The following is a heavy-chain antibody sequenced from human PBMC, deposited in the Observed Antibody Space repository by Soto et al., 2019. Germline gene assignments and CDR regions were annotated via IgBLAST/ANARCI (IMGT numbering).Heavy chain of an antibody. CDR1: GGTFSSYA. CDR2: VIPPFGTT. Sequence: QVQVVQSGAEVKKPGSSVKVSCKASGGTFSSYAISWVRQAPGQGLEWMGGVIPPFGTTNYAQRFQGRVTITAGESTSTAYMELSSLTSEDTAVYFCARRYCSAGSCFADYWGQGTLVTVSS. D-gene: IGHD2-15*01. V-gene: IGHV1-69*12. J-gene: IGHJ4*02. CDR3: ARRYCSAGSCFADY.